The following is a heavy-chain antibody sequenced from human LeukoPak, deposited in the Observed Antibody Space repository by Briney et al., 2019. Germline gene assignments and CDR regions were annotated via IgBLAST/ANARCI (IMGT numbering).Heavy chain of an antibody. CDR3: AKVQMGTGWTFDF. V-gene: IGHV3-23*01. J-gene: IGHJ4*02. Sequence: GGSLRLSCAASGFTFRNYAMSWVRQAPGKGLEWVSSIDGSGDKRYYADSVKGRFTISRDNSKNTLFLLMNGLRAEDTAAYYCAKVQMGTGWTFDFWGQGTLVTVSS. D-gene: IGHD6-19*01. CDR2: IDGSGDKR. CDR1: GFTFRNYA.